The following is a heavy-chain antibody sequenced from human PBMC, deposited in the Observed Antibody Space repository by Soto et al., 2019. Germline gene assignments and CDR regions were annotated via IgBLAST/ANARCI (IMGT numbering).Heavy chain of an antibody. CDR3: ASAVGVAADFDY. V-gene: IGHV1-3*05. J-gene: IGHJ4*02. CDR1: GYTFTGYA. CDR2: INAGNGNT. D-gene: IGHD6-19*01. Sequence: QVQLVQSGAEEKKPGASVKVSCKASGYTFTGYAMHWVRQAPGQRLEWMGWINAGNGNTKYSQKFQGRVNITRDTSASTAYMELSSLRSEDTAVYYWASAVGVAADFDYWGQGTLVTVSS.